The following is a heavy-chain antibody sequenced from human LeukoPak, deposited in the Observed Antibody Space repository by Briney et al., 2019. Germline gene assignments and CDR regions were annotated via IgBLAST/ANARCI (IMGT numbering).Heavy chain of an antibody. Sequence: SQTLSLTCTVSGGSISSGGYYWSWIRQHPGKGLEWIGYIYYSGSTYYNPSLKSRVTISVDTSKNQFSLKLSSVTAADTAVYYCARSGDSSGYYYLKPFDYGGQGTLVTVSS. CDR1: GGSISSGGYY. V-gene: IGHV4-31*03. D-gene: IGHD3-22*01. CDR2: IYYSGST. CDR3: ARSGDSSGYYYLKPFDY. J-gene: IGHJ4*02.